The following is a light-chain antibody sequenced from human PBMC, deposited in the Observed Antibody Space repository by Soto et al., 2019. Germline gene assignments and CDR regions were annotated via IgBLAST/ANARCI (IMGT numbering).Light chain of an antibody. CDR3: QQYYSPPLA. Sequence: DIQMTQSPSTLSVSVGDRVTITCRASQSISSWLAWYQQKPGRAPRLLIYDAFALQSGVPSRFSGSGSGTEFTLTISSLQAEDVAVYYCQQYYSPPLAFGQGTKVDIK. V-gene: IGKV1-5*01. J-gene: IGKJ1*01. CDR1: QSISSW. CDR2: DAF.